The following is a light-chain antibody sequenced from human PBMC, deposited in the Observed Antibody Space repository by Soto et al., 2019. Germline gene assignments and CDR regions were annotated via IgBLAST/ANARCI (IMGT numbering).Light chain of an antibody. Sequence: EIVMTQSPATLSVSPGERATLSCRASQSVRSNLAWYQQKRGQAPRLLIYGASNRAAGIPARFSGSGSGTEFTLTISSLQSEAVAIYYCHQYNYWPLTFGGGTNVEI. CDR3: HQYNYWPLT. CDR2: GAS. CDR1: QSVRSN. J-gene: IGKJ4*01. V-gene: IGKV3-15*01.